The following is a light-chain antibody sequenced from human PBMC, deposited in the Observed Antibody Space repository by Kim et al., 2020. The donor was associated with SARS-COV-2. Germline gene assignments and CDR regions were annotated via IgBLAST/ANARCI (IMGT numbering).Light chain of an antibody. J-gene: IGKJ2*01. CDR2: DAS. CDR1: QGISSY. Sequence: DIQMTQSPSSLSASVGDRVTITCQASQGISSYLNWYQQKPGKAPKLLIYDASNLERGVPSRFSGSGSGTDFTFTISSLQPEDIATYYCQQYNASYTFGQGTKLEIK. V-gene: IGKV1-33*01. CDR3: QQYNASYT.